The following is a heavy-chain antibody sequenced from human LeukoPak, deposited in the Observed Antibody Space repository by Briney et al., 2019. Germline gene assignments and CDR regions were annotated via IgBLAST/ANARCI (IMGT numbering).Heavy chain of an antibody. Sequence: GGSLRLSCAASGFTVSTNYMSWVRQAPGKGLEWVSLIYSGGTTYYSDSVEGRFTISRDNSKNTLYLQMNSLRADDTAVYYCAREKGGGDYYMDVWGKGTTVTVSS. D-gene: IGHD3-16*01. CDR1: GFTVSTNY. CDR2: IYSGGTT. J-gene: IGHJ6*03. CDR3: AREKGGGDYYMDV. V-gene: IGHV3-53*01.